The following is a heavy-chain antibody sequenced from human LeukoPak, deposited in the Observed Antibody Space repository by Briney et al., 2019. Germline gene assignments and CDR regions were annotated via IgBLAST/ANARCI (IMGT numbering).Heavy chain of an antibody. J-gene: IGHJ5*02. CDR3: AKSGGGDLRTGYYTGWFDP. V-gene: IGHV4-59*03. D-gene: IGHD3/OR15-3a*01. CDR1: GGPISSFC. CDR2: ISNSGDS. Sequence: SETLSLTCTVSGGPISSFCCSWIRQSPGKGLEWIGYISNSGDSKYSPSLKGRVTMSVDTSKKQFSLKLSSVTAADTAVYYCAKSGGGDLRTGYYTGWFDPWGQGTLVTV.